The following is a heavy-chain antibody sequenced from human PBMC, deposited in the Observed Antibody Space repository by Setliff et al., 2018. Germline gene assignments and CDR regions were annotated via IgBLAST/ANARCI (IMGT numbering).Heavy chain of an antibody. CDR3: ARDILNSWSGFVLRYFDL. V-gene: IGHV4-4*02. J-gene: IGHJ2*01. D-gene: IGHD3-3*01. CDR2: IYHSGST. Sequence: SETLSLTCAVSGGSISSSNWWSWVRQPPGKGLEWIGEIYHSGSTNYNPSLKSRVTISVDTSKNQFSLKLSSVTAADTAVYYCARDILNSWSGFVLRYFDLWGRGTLVTVSS. CDR1: GGSISSSNW.